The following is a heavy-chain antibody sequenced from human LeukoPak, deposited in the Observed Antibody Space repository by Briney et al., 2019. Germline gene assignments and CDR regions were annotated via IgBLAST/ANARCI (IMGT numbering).Heavy chain of an antibody. CDR2: IYSGGST. CDR1: GFTVGRNY. Sequence: PGGSLRLSCAPFGFTVGRNYMGWARPPPGKGLDGVSGIYSGGSTCYADSVKGRFTISRDNSKNTLYLQMNSLRAEDTAVYYCATSRSAAGYAFDYWGQGTLVTVSS. J-gene: IGHJ4*02. CDR3: ATSRSAAGYAFDY. D-gene: IGHD6-13*01. V-gene: IGHV3-53*01.